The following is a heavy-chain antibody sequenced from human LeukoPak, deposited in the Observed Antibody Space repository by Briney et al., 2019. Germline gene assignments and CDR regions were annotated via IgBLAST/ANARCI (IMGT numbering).Heavy chain of an antibody. CDR1: GFTFSDYW. CDR3: AKSTRWSSEY. Sequence: GGSLRLSCVVSGFTFSDYWMIWARQAPGKGLEWVASIKQDGREIYYVDSVKGRFTVSRDNTKNTLFLQMNSLRADDTAVYYCAKSTRWSSEYWGQGTLVTVSS. J-gene: IGHJ4*02. CDR2: IKQDGREI. D-gene: IGHD2-15*01. V-gene: IGHV3-7*01.